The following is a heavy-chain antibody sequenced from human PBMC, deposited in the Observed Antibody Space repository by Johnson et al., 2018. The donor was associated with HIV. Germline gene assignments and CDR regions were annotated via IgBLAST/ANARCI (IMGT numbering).Heavy chain of an antibody. CDR1: GFTFSSYD. D-gene: IGHD3-3*01. CDR2: IGTAGDT. Sequence: VQLVESGGGLVQPGGSLRLSCAASGFTFSSYDMHWVRQATGKGLEWVSAIGTAGDTYYTDSVKGRFTISRDNSRNTLNLQMNNLRAEDTGVYYCARDTDDFWSGEGAFDIWGQGTMVTVSS. J-gene: IGHJ3*02. V-gene: IGHV3-13*01. CDR3: ARDTDDFWSGEGAFDI.